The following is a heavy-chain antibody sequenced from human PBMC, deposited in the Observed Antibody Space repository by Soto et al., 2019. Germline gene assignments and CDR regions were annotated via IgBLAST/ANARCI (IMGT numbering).Heavy chain of an antibody. CDR1: CFRFSSYD. D-gene: IGHD2-15*01. V-gene: IGHV3-23*01. J-gene: IGHJ4*02. CDR2: VSASGIIT. Sequence: LILCCGSSCFRFSSYDINLFRRSPWKWLEWFSGVSASGIITSYADSAKGRFTISRDNAKNTVFLQMTGLRAEDTAVYFCAKGDCSGGRCSRGFEYWGKGKMVXV. CDR3: AKGDCSGGRCSRGFEY.